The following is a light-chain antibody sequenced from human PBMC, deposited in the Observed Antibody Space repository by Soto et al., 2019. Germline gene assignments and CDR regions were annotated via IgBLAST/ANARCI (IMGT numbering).Light chain of an antibody. CDR1: SGSIALNY. CDR2: EDN. V-gene: IGLV6-57*01. Sequence: NFMLTQPHSLSESPGKTVTISCTRSSGSIALNYVQWYQQRPGSSPTTVIYEDNQRPSGVPDRFSGSIDGSSNSASLTISGLKTEDEADYYCQSYDSDNQGVFGGGTKLTVL. J-gene: IGLJ3*02. CDR3: QSYDSDNQGV.